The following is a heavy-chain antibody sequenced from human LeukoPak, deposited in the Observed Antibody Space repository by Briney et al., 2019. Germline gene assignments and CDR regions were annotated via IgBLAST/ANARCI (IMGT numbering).Heavy chain of an antibody. D-gene: IGHD2-2*01. CDR3: AREGYCSSTSCLNCFDP. Sequence: SETLSLTCTVSGGSISSYYWSWIRQPPGKGLEWIGYIYYSGSTNYNPSLKSRVTISVDTSKNQFSLKLSSVTAADTAVYYCAREGYCSSTSCLNCFDPWGQGTLVTVSS. CDR2: IYYSGST. CDR1: GGSISSYY. J-gene: IGHJ5*02. V-gene: IGHV4-59*01.